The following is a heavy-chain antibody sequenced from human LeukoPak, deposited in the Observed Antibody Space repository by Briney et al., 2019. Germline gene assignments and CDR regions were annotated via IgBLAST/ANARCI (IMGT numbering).Heavy chain of an antibody. CDR2: IYHSGST. V-gene: IGHV4-59*12. D-gene: IGHD3-10*01. Sequence: TETLSLTCTVSGGSISSFYWSWIRQPPGKGLEWIGEIYHSGSTNYNPSLKSRVTISVDKSKNQFSLKLSSVTAADTAVYYCARDGRGVRYFDYWGQGTLVTVAS. J-gene: IGHJ4*02. CDR1: GGSISSFY. CDR3: ARDGRGVRYFDY.